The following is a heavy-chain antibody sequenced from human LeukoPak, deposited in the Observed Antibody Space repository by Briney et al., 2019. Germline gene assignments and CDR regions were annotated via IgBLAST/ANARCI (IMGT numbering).Heavy chain of an antibody. V-gene: IGHV3-66*01. CDR2: IYSAGST. D-gene: IGHD1-26*01. CDR1: GFTVSSNY. Sequence: PGGSLRLSCAASGFTVSSNYMTWVRQAPGKGLEWASTIYSAGSTHYADSVKGRFTISRDNAKNSLYLQMNSLRAEDTAVYYCARDQRGSYYGFFDYWGQGTLVTVSS. J-gene: IGHJ4*02. CDR3: ARDQRGSYYGFFDY.